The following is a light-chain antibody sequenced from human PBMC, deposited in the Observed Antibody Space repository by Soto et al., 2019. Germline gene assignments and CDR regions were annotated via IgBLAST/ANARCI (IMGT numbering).Light chain of an antibody. V-gene: IGKV3-20*01. J-gene: IGKJ5*01. Sequence: EIVLTESPGTLSLSPGERATLSCRASQSVSSSYLAWYQQKPGQAPRLLIYRASSRDTGIPDRFSGSGSGTDFTLTISRLEPEDFAVYYCQQYGSSPLVTFGQGTRLEIK. CDR3: QQYGSSPLVT. CDR1: QSVSSSY. CDR2: RAS.